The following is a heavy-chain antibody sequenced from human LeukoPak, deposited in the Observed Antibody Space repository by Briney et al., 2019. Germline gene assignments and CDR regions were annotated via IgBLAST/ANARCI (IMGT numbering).Heavy chain of an antibody. D-gene: IGHD3-22*01. CDR2: IDYSGST. V-gene: IGHV4-59*08. J-gene: IGHJ4*02. Sequence: SETLSLTCTVSGGSISSYYWSWIRQPPGKGLEWIGYIDYSGSTNYNPSLESRVTVSVDTSKNQFSLKLSSVTAADTAMYYCARLVSSGYYPFDYWGQGALVTVSS. CDR3: ARLVSSGYYPFDY. CDR1: GGSISSYY.